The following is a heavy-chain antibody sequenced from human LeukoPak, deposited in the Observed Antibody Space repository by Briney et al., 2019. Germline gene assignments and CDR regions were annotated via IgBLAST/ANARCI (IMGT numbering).Heavy chain of an antibody. Sequence: PSETLSLTCTVSAGSISGFYWGWIRQPPGKGLEWIGYIYYSGSTNYNPSLNSRVTISLDTSKNQFSLKLSSVTAADTAVYYCARDERIADYSDYWGQGTLVTVSS. CDR1: AGSISGFY. D-gene: IGHD6-25*01. J-gene: IGHJ1*01. CDR2: IYYSGST. V-gene: IGHV4-59*01. CDR3: ARDERIADYSDY.